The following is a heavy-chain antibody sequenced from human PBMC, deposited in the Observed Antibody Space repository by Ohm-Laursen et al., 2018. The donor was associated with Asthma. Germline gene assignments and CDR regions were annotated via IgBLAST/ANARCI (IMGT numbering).Heavy chain of an antibody. V-gene: IGHV4-59*01. CDR2: IYYSGST. D-gene: IGHD3-22*01. Sequence: GTLSLTCPVSGGSISSYYWSWIRQPPGKGLEWIGYIYYSGSTNYNPSLKSRVTISVDTSKNQFSLKLSSVTAADTAVYYCTTDYDTSGPFDYWGQGTLVTVSS. CDR3: TTDYDTSGPFDY. CDR1: GGSISSYY. J-gene: IGHJ4*02.